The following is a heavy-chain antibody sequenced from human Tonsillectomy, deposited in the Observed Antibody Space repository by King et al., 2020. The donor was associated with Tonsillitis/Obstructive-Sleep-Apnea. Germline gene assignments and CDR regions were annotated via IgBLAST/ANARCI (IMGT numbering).Heavy chain of an antibody. CDR3: ARTIMTGAFDI. CDR2: KRKEGGEK. J-gene: IGHJ3*02. CDR1: GFTFSSYW. D-gene: IGHD3-16*01. V-gene: IGHV3-7*01. Sequence: VQLVESGGGLVQPGGSLRLSCVASGFTFSSYWMSWVRQAPGKGLEWGAKKRKEGGEKKKVDSVKGRFTISRDNAKNSLYLQMNSLRAEDTAVYYCARTIMTGAFDIWGQGTMVAVSS.